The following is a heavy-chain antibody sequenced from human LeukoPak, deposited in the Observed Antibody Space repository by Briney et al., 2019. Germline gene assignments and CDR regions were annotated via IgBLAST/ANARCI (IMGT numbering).Heavy chain of an antibody. CDR1: GFTFSSYA. CDR3: AKTNYYDSSGYY. Sequence: AGGSLRLSCAASGFTFSSYAMTWVRQAPGKGLEWVSAIGGSGGSTYYADAVKGRFTISRDNSKKTVFLQMNSLRAEDTAVYYCAKTNYYDSSGYYWGQGTLVTVSS. V-gene: IGHV3-23*01. CDR2: IGGSGGST. J-gene: IGHJ4*02. D-gene: IGHD3-22*01.